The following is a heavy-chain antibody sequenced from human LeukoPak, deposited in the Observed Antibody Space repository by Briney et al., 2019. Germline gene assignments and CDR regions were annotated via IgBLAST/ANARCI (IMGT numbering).Heavy chain of an antibody. CDR2: IKQDGSEK. V-gene: IGHV3-7*05. J-gene: IGHJ4*02. D-gene: IGHD5-12*01. CDR3: ASISSGYGKDY. CDR1: GFTFSNYW. Sequence: GGSLRLSCAASGFTFSNYWMNWVRQAPGKGLEWVANIKQDGSEKYYVDSVKGRFTISRDNAKNSLYLQMNSLRAEDTAVYYCASISSGYGKDYWGQGTLVTVSS.